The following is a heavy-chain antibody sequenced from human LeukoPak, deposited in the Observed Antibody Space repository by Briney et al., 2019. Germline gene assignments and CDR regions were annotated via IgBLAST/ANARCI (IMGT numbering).Heavy chain of an antibody. V-gene: IGHV3-64D*09. CDR2: ISRNGGST. CDR1: GFTFSSFA. Sequence: PGGSLRLSCSAYGFTFSSFAMHWVRQAPGKGLEYVAAISRNGGSTYYADSVRGRFTISRDNSKSTLYLQMSSLRAEDTAVYLCVKDLRSDFMGVLSRYLSYWGQETLVTVSS. CDR3: VKDLRSDFMGVLSRYLSY. D-gene: IGHD2/OR15-2a*01. J-gene: IGHJ4*02.